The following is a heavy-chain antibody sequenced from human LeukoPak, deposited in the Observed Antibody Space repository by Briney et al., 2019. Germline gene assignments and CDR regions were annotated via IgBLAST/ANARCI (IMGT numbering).Heavy chain of an antibody. CDR3: TTGYCSRTSCYYLDY. Sequence: NPGGSLRLSCAASGFTFSNAWMSWVRQAPGKGLEGVGRIKSKTDGGTTDYAAPVKGRFTISRDDSKNTLYLQMNSLKTEDTAVYYCTTGYCSRTSCYYLDYWGQGTLVTVSS. V-gene: IGHV3-15*01. D-gene: IGHD2-2*01. J-gene: IGHJ4*02. CDR2: IKSKTDGGTT. CDR1: GFTFSNAW.